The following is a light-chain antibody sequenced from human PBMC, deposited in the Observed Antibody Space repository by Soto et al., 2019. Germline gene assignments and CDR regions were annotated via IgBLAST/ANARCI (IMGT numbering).Light chain of an antibody. CDR3: QSYDNSLSGVV. CDR1: SSNIGAGYD. CDR2: RNS. Sequence: QSVLTQSPSVSGAPGQRVTVSCTGSSSNIGAGYDVHWYQQLPGTAPKLLIYRNSNRPSGVPDRFSGSKSGTSASLAITGLQPEDEADYYCQSYDNSLSGVVFGGGTKVTVL. J-gene: IGLJ3*02. V-gene: IGLV1-40*01.